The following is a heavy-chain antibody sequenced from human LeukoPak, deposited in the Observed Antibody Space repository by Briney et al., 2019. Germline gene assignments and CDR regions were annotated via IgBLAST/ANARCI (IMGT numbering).Heavy chain of an antibody. CDR3: ASRDRSIAVAGDLLDY. CDR2: IIPILGIA. Sequence: SVKVSCKASGGTFSSYAISWVRQAPGQGLEWMGRIIPILGIANYAQKFQGRVTITADKSTSTAYMELSSLRSEDTAVYYCASRDRSIAVAGDLLDYWGQGTLVTVSS. D-gene: IGHD6-19*01. CDR1: GGTFSSYA. V-gene: IGHV1-69*04. J-gene: IGHJ4*02.